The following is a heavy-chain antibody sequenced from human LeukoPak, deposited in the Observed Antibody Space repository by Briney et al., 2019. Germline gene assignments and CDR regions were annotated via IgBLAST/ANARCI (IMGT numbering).Heavy chain of an antibody. CDR1: GGSISSYY. CDR3: ARYPRAFDI. Sequence: SETLSLTCTVSGGSISSYYWSWIRQPPGKGLEWIGYIYYSGSTNYNPSLKSRVTTSVDTSKNQFSLKLSSVTAADTAVYYCARYPRAFDIWGQGTMVTVSS. V-gene: IGHV4-59*01. CDR2: IYYSGST. J-gene: IGHJ3*02.